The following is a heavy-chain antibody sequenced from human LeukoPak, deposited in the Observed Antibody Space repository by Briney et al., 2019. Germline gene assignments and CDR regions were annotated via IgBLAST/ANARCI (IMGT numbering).Heavy chain of an antibody. CDR3: ARDPGYCSSTSCYRGWFDP. D-gene: IGHD2-2*01. CDR2: INPNSGGT. V-gene: IGHV1-2*02. CDR1: GYTFTSYD. J-gene: IGHJ5*02. Sequence: GASVKVSCKASGYTFTSYDINWVRQAPGQGLEWMGWINPNSGGTNYAQKFQGRVTMTRDTSISTAYMELSRLRSDDTAVYYCARDPGYCSSTSCYRGWFDPWGQGTLVTVSS.